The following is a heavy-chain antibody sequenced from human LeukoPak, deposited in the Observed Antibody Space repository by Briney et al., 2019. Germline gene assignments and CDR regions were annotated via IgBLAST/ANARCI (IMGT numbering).Heavy chain of an antibody. V-gene: IGHV4-39*01. CDR2: IYYSGST. J-gene: IGHJ4*02. CDR3: ARFGDGSGTYWDY. CDR1: GGSISSSSYY. D-gene: IGHD3-10*01. Sequence: SETLSLTCTVSGGSISSSSYYWGWIRQPPGKGLEWNGSIYYSGSTYYNPSLKSRVTISVDTSKNQFSQKLSSVTAADTAVYYCARFGDGSGTYWDYWGQGTLVTVSS.